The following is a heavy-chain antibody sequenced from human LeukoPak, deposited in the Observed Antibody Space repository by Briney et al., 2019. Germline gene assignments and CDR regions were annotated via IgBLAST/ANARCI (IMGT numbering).Heavy chain of an antibody. Sequence: GGSLRLSCAASGFSFSTYTMNWVRQAPGKGLEWVSSINSRSNNIYYVDSVKGRFTISRDNAKNSLYLQMNSLRAEDTAVYYCARDQQADYGDYYYYMDVWGKGTTVTVSS. CDR2: INSRSNNI. V-gene: IGHV3-21*01. J-gene: IGHJ6*03. CDR1: GFSFSTYT. CDR3: ARDQQADYGDYYYYMDV. D-gene: IGHD4-17*01.